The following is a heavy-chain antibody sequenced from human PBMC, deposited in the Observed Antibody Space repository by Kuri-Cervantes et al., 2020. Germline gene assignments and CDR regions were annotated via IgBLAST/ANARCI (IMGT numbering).Heavy chain of an antibody. Sequence: LRLPCTFSGGSISSGGYYWSWIRQHPGKGLEWIGYIYYSGSTYYNPSLKSRVTISVDTSKNQFSLKLSSVTAADTAVYYCARGAMITFGGVVPPVDYWGQGTLVTVSS. J-gene: IGHJ4*02. D-gene: IGHD3-16*01. CDR3: ARGAMITFGGVVPPVDY. V-gene: IGHV4-31*03. CDR2: IYYSGST. CDR1: GGSISSGGYY.